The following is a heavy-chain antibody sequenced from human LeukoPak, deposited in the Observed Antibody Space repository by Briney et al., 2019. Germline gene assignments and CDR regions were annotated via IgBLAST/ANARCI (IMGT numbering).Heavy chain of an antibody. CDR1: GGSISSGGYY. V-gene: IGHV4-31*03. CDR2: IYYSGSA. Sequence: PSETLSLTCTVSGGSISSGGYYWSWIRQHPGKGLEWIGYIYYSGSAYYNPSLKSRVTISVDTSENQFSLKLSSVTAADTAVYYCARGMEYYDFWSGYSEDDAFDIWGQGTMVTVSS. CDR3: ARGMEYYDFWSGYSEDDAFDI. J-gene: IGHJ3*02. D-gene: IGHD3-3*01.